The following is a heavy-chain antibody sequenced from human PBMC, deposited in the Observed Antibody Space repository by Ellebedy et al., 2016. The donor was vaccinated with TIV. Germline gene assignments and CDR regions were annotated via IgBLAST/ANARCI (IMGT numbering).Heavy chain of an antibody. Sequence: GGSLRLSCKGSGYSFTIYWIAWVRQMPGKGLEWMGIIYPGDSDTRYSPSFQGQVTISADKSISTAYLQWSSLKASDTAMYYCARPHYGPNAFDIWGQGTMVTVSS. CDR3: ARPHYGPNAFDI. J-gene: IGHJ3*02. V-gene: IGHV5-51*01. CDR1: GYSFTIYW. CDR2: IYPGDSDT. D-gene: IGHD3-10*01.